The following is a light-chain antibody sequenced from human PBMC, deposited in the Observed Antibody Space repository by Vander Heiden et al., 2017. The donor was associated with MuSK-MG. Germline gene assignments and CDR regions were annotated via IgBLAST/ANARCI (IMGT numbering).Light chain of an antibody. CDR3: QQYYGVRAT. CDR2: TAD. Sequence: DIQMTQSQSSLSPSVGDSVSITCQASRDVPNNVNWLHHKPWQASYFLICTADNSVAAVPSRFGGYGSGTHFTFTIISLQPEDVGTFYCQQYYGVRATFGRGTRLEL. V-gene: IGKV1-33*01. J-gene: IGKJ5*01. CDR1: RDVPNN.